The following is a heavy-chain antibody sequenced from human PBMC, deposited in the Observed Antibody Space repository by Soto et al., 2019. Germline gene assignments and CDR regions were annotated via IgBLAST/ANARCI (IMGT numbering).Heavy chain of an antibody. CDR3: ARGVLMVYASYDY. CDR1: GSTFTSYD. CDR2: MNPNSGNT. V-gene: IGHV1-8*01. J-gene: IGHJ4*02. D-gene: IGHD2-8*01. Sequence: ASVKVSCKASGSTFTSYDINWVRQATGQGLEWMGWMNPNSGNTGYAQKFQGRVTMTRNTSISTAYMELSSLRSEDTAVYYCARGVLMVYASYDYWGQGTLVTVSS.